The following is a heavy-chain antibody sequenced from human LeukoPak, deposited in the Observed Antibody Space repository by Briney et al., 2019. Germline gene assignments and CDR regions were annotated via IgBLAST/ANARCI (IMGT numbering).Heavy chain of an antibody. D-gene: IGHD1-26*01. CDR3: VKGGGTAHFDY. J-gene: IGHJ4*02. V-gene: IGHV1-2*02. Sequence: ASVKLSCTASGYTFTFYNIHWVRQAPGQGLQWMGWINPTRGGTNYAQKFQGRVTMTRDTSISTVYMEMTSLTSDDTAVYFCVKGGGTAHFDYWGQGTLVTVSS. CDR1: GYTFTFYN. CDR2: INPTRGGT.